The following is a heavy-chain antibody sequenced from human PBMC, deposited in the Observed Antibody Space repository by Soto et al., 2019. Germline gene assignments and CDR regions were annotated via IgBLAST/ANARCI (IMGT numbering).Heavy chain of an antibody. Sequence: VVSLRLSCAASGFIFIDYSMSWFRQSPARGLEGVANIKQDGGEEDYVDSVKGRLTISRDNAKNSLYLQMNSLRAEDTAVYYCARVKYESSGPTKYREFDLWGQGTMVTVSS. J-gene: IGHJ3*01. CDR1: GFIFIDYS. CDR2: IKQDGGEE. D-gene: IGHD3-22*01. V-gene: IGHV3-7*01. CDR3: ARVKYESSGPTKYREFDL.